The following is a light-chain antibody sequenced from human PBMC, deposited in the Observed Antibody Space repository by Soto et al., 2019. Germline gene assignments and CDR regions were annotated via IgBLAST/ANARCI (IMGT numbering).Light chain of an antibody. J-gene: IGLJ2*01. Sequence: QSALTQPASVSGSPGQSITISCTGPSSDVGGYDYVSWYQQHPGKAPKLMIYEVSNRPSGVSNRFSGSKSGNTASLTISGLQAEDEAEYYCSSYTSSSTLTVIFGGGTKLTVL. CDR3: SSYTSSSTLTVI. CDR1: SSDVGGYDY. V-gene: IGLV2-14*01. CDR2: EVS.